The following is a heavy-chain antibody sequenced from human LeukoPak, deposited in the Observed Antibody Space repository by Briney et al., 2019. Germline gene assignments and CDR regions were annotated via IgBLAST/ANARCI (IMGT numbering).Heavy chain of an antibody. CDR3: ARVPAGAGSYFPYFDY. V-gene: IGHV1-8*01. Sequence: ASGKVSCKASGYTFTSYDINWVRQATGQGLEWMGWMNPNSGNTGYAQKFQGRVTMTRNTSISTAYMELSSLRSEDTAVYYCARVPAGAGSYFPYFDYWGQGTLVTVSS. CDR2: MNPNSGNT. J-gene: IGHJ4*02. D-gene: IGHD3-10*01. CDR1: GYTFTSYD.